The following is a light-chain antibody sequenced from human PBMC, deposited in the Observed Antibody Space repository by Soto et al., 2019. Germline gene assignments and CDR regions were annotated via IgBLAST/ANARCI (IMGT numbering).Light chain of an antibody. Sequence: DIHMTQSPSTLSASVGDRVTITCRASQSISIWLAWYQQKPGRAPNLLIYGTSSLESGVPSRFSGSGSGTEVSLTISSRQPDDFATYYCQHYDDYSWTFGQGTKVEIK. CDR3: QHYDDYSWT. CDR1: QSISIW. CDR2: GTS. J-gene: IGKJ1*01. V-gene: IGKV1-5*03.